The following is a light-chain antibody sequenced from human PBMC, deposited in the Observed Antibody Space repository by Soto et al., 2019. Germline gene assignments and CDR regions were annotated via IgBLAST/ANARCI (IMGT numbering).Light chain of an antibody. J-gene: IGKJ1*01. Sequence: IVLTQYPGTLSLSPGERTTLSCRASQSISRYLAWSQQKPGQGPRLLIYGASSRATGTPDRVSGSGSGTDFTLTINRLEPEDFSLYYCQQYGSSPPTFGQGTKVEIK. CDR1: QSISRY. CDR3: QQYGSSPPT. CDR2: GAS. V-gene: IGKV3-20*01.